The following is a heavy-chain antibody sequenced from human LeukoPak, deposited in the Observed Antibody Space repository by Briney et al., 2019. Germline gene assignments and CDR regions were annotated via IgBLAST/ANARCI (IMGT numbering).Heavy chain of an antibody. Sequence: GASVKVSCKASGYTFTSYGISWVRQAPGQGLEWMGWISAYNGNTNYAQKLQGRVTMTTDTSTSTAYMELRSLRSDDTAVYYCARDGKAYYYYYGMDVWGQGTTVTVSS. CDR3: ARDGKAYYYYYGMDV. CDR1: GYTFTSYG. V-gene: IGHV1-18*01. D-gene: IGHD1-14*01. J-gene: IGHJ6*02. CDR2: ISAYNGNT.